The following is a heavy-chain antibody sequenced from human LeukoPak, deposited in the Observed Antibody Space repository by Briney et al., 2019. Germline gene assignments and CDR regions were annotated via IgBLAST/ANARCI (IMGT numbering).Heavy chain of an antibody. CDR2: VNHSGST. V-gene: IGHV4-34*01. CDR1: GGSFSGYY. J-gene: IGHJ4*02. CDR3: AKNPRKYYFDY. Sequence: SETLSLTCAVYGGSFSGYYWSWIRQPPAKGQERIGEVNHSGSTNYNPSLKSRVTISVDTSKNQFSLKLSSVTAADTAVYYCAKNPRKYYFDYWGQGTLVTVSS.